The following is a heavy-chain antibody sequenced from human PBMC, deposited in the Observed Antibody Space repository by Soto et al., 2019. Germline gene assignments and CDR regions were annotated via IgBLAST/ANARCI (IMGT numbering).Heavy chain of an antibody. CDR3: ARDKGYCSDTSCPDFDY. V-gene: IGHV1-69*04. J-gene: IGHJ4*02. D-gene: IGHD2-15*01. CDR1: GGTLSSYP. Sequence: QVQLVQSGAEVKKPGSSVKVSGKAPGGTLSSYPSSWVRQAPGKGLGWMGRVIPNLGVTNYAKKFQGRFTIVVDTSTSTAYMELNSLRYEDTAVYYCARDKGYCSDTSCPDFDYWGQGTLVTVSS. CDR2: VIPNLGVT.